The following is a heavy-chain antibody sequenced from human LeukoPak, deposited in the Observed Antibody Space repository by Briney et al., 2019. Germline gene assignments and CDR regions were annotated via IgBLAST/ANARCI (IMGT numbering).Heavy chain of an antibody. J-gene: IGHJ3*02. CDR3: TRDHTSDAFDM. V-gene: IGHV1-2*02. CDR1: GYTFTGYY. CDR2: INPNSGGT. Sequence: GASVKVSCKASGYTFTGYYIHWMRQAPGQGLEWMGWINPNSGGTNYAQDFQGRVTMTRDTSISTAYMELSRLNSADTAVYYCTRDHTSDAFDMWGQGTMVTVSS.